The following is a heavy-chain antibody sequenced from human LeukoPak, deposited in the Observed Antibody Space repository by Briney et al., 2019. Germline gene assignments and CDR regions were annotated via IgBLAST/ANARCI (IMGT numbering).Heavy chain of an antibody. D-gene: IGHD3-3*01. V-gene: IGHV4-34*01. J-gene: IGHJ5*02. CDR2: INHSGST. CDR3: ARGMITTFGVGNWFDP. CDR1: GGSFSGYY. Sequence: PSETLSLTCAVYGGSFSGYYWSWIRQPPGKGLEWIGEINHSGSTNYNPSLKSRVTISVDTSKNQFSLKLSSVTAADTAVYYCARGMITTFGVGNWFDPWGQGTLVTVTS.